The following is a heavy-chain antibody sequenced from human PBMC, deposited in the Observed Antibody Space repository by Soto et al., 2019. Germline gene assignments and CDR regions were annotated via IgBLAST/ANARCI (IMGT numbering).Heavy chain of an antibody. CDR2: IDWDDDK. CDR3: ARTSRFGPTYYFDY. D-gene: IGHD3-10*01. CDR1: GFSLSTSGMC. V-gene: IGHV2-70*11. Sequence: SGPTLVNPTQTLTLTCTFSGFSLSTSGMCVSWIRQPPGKALEWLARIDWDDDKYYSTSLKTRLTISKDTSKNQVVLTMTNMDPVDTATYYCARTSRFGPTYYFDYWGQGTLVTVSS. J-gene: IGHJ4*02.